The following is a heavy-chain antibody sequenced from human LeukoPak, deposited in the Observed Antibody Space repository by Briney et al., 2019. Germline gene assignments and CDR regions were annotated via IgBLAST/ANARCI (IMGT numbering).Heavy chain of an antibody. CDR3: ARGSGDYRGDY. D-gene: IGHD4-17*01. J-gene: IGHJ4*02. V-gene: IGHV1-2*02. CDR1: GYTFTGYY. Sequence: GASVKVSCKASGYTFTGYYMHWVRQAPGQGLEWMGWINPNSGGTNYAQKFQGRVTITRDSAMSTAYMELSRLRSDDTAVYYCARGSGDYRGDYWGQGTLVTVSS. CDR2: INPNSGGT.